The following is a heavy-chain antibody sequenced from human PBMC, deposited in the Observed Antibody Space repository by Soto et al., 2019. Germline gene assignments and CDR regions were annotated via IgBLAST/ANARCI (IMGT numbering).Heavy chain of an antibody. CDR2: INADNGNT. J-gene: IGHJ4*02. D-gene: IGHD2-15*01. V-gene: IGHV1-3*01. Sequence: ASAKASCKAAGYTLTSYAMHWVRQAPGQRLKRVGWINADNGNTKYSQKFQGRVTITRDTSASTAYMELNSLRVEDTAVYYCARSRGYCSASSCYAYLWGQATLVTVSS. CDR3: ARSRGYCSASSCYAYL. CDR1: GYTLTSYA.